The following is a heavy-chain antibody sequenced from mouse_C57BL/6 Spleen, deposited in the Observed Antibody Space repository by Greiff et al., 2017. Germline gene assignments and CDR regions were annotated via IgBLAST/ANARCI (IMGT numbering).Heavy chain of an antibody. D-gene: IGHD2-5*01. Sequence: VQLLQPGAGLVKPGASVKMSCTASGYTFTSYWITWVKQTPGQGLEWIGDIYPGSGSTNYNEKFKSKATLTGDTSSSTAYMQLSSLTSEDSAVYYCARCSPAYYSNYDAIGDWGPGPSVTVAS. CDR3: ARCSPAYYSNYDAIGD. CDR1: GYTFTSYW. V-gene: IGHV1-55*01. J-gene: IGHJ4*01. CDR2: IYPGSGST.